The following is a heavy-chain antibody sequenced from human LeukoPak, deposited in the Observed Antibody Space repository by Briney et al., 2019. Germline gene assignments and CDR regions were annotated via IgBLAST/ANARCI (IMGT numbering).Heavy chain of an antibody. CDR1: GFTFSSYW. CDR3: GRVRRGYDPINYLFYYHMDV. Sequence: GGSLRLSCAASGFTFSSYWMSWVRQAPGKGLEWVANIKQDGSEKYYVDSVKGRFTISRDNAKNSLYLQMNSLRAEDTAVYYCGRVRRGYDPINYLFYYHMDVWGKGTTVTVSS. CDR2: IKQDGSEK. D-gene: IGHD5-12*01. J-gene: IGHJ6*03. V-gene: IGHV3-7*01.